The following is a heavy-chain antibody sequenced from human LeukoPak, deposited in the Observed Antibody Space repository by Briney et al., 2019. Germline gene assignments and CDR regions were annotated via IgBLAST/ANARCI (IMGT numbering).Heavy chain of an antibody. CDR2: IYYTGST. CDR3: ARVDSSNWYDSRGYFDY. CDR1: GGSFSGYY. J-gene: IGHJ4*02. Sequence: PSETLSLTCAVYGGSFSGYYWSWIRQPPGKGLEWIGYIYYTGSTNYNPSLKSRVTISVDTSKNQFSLKLSSVTAADTAVYYCARVDSSNWYDSRGYFDYWGQGTLVTVSS. D-gene: IGHD6-13*01. V-gene: IGHV4-59*01.